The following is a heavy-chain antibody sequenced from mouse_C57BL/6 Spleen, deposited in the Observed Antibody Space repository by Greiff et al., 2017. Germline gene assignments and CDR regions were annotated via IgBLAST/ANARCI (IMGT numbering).Heavy chain of an antibody. CDR1: GYSITSGYY. Sequence: EVKLMESGPGLVKPSQSLSLTCSVTGYSITSGYYWNWIRQFPGNKLEWMGYISYDGSNNYNPSLKNRISITRDTSKNQFFLKLNSVTTEDTATYYCAREDYSDYFDYWGQGTTLTVSS. CDR3: AREDYSDYFDY. J-gene: IGHJ2*01. V-gene: IGHV3-6*01. D-gene: IGHD1-1*01. CDR2: ISYDGSN.